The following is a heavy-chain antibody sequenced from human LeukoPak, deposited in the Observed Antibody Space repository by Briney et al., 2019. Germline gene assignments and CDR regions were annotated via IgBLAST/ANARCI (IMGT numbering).Heavy chain of an antibody. CDR1: GGSISSGDYY. J-gene: IGHJ4*02. Sequence: SQTLSLTCTVSGGSISSGDYYWSWIRQPPGKGLEWIGYIYYSGSTYYNPSLKSRVTISVDTSKNQFSLKLSSVTAADTAVYYCAREDNSGYDFFDYWDQGTLVTVSS. CDR2: IYYSGST. V-gene: IGHV4-30-4*01. CDR3: AREDNSGYDFFDY. D-gene: IGHD5-12*01.